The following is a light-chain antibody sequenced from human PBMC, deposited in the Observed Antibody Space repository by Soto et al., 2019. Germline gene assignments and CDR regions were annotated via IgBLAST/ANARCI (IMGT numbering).Light chain of an antibody. CDR3: QQYGSSPKT. CDR2: GAF. J-gene: IGKJ1*01. Sequence: EIVLTQSSATLSLPPGERATLSLMASQSVSSNLAWYQQKPGQAPSLLIYGAFTRATGIPARFSGTGSGTEFTLTISRLEPEDFAVYYCQQYGSSPKTFGQGTKVDIK. CDR1: QSVSSN. V-gene: IGKV3-20*01.